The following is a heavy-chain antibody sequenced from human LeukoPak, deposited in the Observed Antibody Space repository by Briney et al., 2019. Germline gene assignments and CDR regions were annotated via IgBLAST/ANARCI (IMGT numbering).Heavy chain of an antibody. V-gene: IGHV4-38-2*02. CDR2: ISDSGST. CDR3: ARERSYGYRFHDPAFDY. D-gene: IGHD5-18*01. J-gene: IGHJ4*02. Sequence: SETLSLTCTVSGYSIGSGYYWGWIRQPPGKGLEWIGSISDSGSTYYNPSLKSRVTISVDTSKNQFSLKLSSVTAADTAVYYCARERSYGYRFHDPAFDYWGQGTLVTVSS. CDR1: GYSIGSGYY.